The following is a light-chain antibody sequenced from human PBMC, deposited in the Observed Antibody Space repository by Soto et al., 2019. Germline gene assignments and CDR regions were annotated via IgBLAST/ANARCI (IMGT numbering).Light chain of an antibody. CDR2: EVS. CDR3: SSYTSTNSYV. V-gene: IGLV2-14*01. Sequence: QSALTQPASVSGSPGQSITISCTGTSSDVGVYKFVSWYQQHPGKAPKLIIYEVSNRPSGVSNRFSGSRSGNTASLTISGLQAEDEADYYCSSYTSTNSYVFGTGTKVTVL. CDR1: SSDVGVYKF. J-gene: IGLJ1*01.